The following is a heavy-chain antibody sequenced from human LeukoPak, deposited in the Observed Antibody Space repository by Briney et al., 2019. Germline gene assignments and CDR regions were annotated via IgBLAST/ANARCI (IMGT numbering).Heavy chain of an antibody. J-gene: IGHJ4*02. CDR2: ISGSGGNT. V-gene: IGHV3-23*01. CDR1: GFTFSSYA. CDR3: AKEVSSSWYPFDY. D-gene: IGHD6-13*01. Sequence: GGSLRLSCAASGFTFSSYAMTWVRQAPGKGLEWVSVISGSGGNTYYAGSVKGRFTVSRDNSKNTLYLQMNSLRAEDTAVYYCAKEVSSSWYPFDYWGQGTLVTVSS.